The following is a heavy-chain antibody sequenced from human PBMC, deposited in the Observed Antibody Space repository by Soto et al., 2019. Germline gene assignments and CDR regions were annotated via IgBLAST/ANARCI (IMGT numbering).Heavy chain of an antibody. CDR3: SKAPTYGGYDGLDS. J-gene: IGHJ4*02. V-gene: IGHV3-23*01. CDR2: ISGSGGST. Sequence: GGSLRLSCAASGFTFSSYAMSWVRQAPGEGLEWVSAISGSGGSTDYADSVKGRFTIARDNSKNTLYLQMNSLRAEDTAVYYCSKAPTYGGYDGLDSWGQGTLVTDSS. CDR1: GFTFSSYA. D-gene: IGHD5-12*01.